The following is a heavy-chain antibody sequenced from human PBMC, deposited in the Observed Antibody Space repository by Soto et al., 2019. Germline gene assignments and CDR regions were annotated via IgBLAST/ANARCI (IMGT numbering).Heavy chain of an antibody. CDR2: INDSGNI. V-gene: IGHV4-34*01. Sequence: QVQLQQWGAGLLKPSETLSLTCAVYGGSFSGYQWTWIRQTPGKRLEWIGEINDSGNINYNPSLKSRVTILVDTPKKQISLKLSSVTAADTAVYYCARGLILWFGESSRRGRYYYHMGVGGKRTTVTV. CDR3: ARGLILWFGESSRRGRYYYHMGV. CDR1: GGSFSGYQ. D-gene: IGHD3-10*01. J-gene: IGHJ6*03.